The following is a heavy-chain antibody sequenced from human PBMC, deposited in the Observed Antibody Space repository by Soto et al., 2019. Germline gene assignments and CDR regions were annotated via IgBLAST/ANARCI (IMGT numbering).Heavy chain of an antibody. J-gene: IGHJ3*02. CDR1: GFTVSSNY. CDR2: IYSGGST. V-gene: IGHV3-53*02. D-gene: IGHD4-17*01. Sequence: EVQLVETGGGLIQPGGSLRLSCAASGFTVSSNYMSWVRQAPGKGLEWVSVIYSGGSTYYADSVKGRFTISRDNSKNTLYLQMNSLRAEDTAVYYCARTMTTVTTPDAFDIWGQGTMVTVSS. CDR3: ARTMTTVTTPDAFDI.